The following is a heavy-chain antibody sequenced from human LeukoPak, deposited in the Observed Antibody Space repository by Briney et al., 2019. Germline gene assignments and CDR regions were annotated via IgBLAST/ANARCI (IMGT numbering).Heavy chain of an antibody. J-gene: IGHJ3*02. Sequence: PSETLSLTCAVYGGSFSGYYWNWIRQPPGKGLEWIGEINHSGSTNYNPSLKSRVTISVDTSKNQFSLKLSSVTAADTAVYYCARDYGDYVPYAFDIWGQGTMVTVSS. D-gene: IGHD4-17*01. CDR1: GGSFSGYY. V-gene: IGHV4-34*01. CDR2: INHSGST. CDR3: ARDYGDYVPYAFDI.